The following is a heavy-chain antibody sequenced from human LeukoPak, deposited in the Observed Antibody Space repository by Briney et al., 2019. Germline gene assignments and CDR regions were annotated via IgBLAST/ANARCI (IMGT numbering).Heavy chain of an antibody. V-gene: IGHV1-18*01. J-gene: IGHJ4*02. CDR3: ARDEVTMVRGGDDYYFDY. CDR1: GYTFTSYG. Sequence: ASVKVSCKASGYTFTSYGISWVRQAPGQGLEWMGWISVYNGNTNYAQKLQGRVTMTTDTSTSTAYMELRSLRSDDTAVYYCARDEVTMVRGGDDYYFDYWGQGTLVTVSS. CDR2: ISVYNGNT. D-gene: IGHD3-10*01.